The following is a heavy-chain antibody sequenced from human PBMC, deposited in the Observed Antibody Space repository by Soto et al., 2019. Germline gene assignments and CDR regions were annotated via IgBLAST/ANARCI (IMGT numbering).Heavy chain of an antibody. Sequence: SETLSLTCAVYGGSLSDYYGTWIRQSPGKGLEWIGEINHSGITYYNPSLKSRVSISVDTSKNQFSLELRSVTAADTAMYYCARGRLEWLLLGYGVDVWGQGTPVTVS. CDR1: GGSLSDYY. J-gene: IGHJ6*02. V-gene: IGHV4-34*01. CDR2: INHSGIT. D-gene: IGHD3-3*01. CDR3: ARGRLEWLLLGYGVDV.